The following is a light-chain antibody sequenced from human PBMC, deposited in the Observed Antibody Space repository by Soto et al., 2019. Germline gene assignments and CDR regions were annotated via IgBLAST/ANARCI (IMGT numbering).Light chain of an antibody. V-gene: IGLV2-14*01. Sequence: QSALTQPASVSGSPGQSITISCTGTSSDVGGHNYVSWYQQHPGKAPKLMIYDVSNRPSGVSSRFSGSKSGNTASLTISGLQAEDEADYYCSSYTTSTLGVLFGGGTKVTVL. CDR3: SSYTTSTLGVL. CDR1: SSDVGGHNY. CDR2: DVS. J-gene: IGLJ2*01.